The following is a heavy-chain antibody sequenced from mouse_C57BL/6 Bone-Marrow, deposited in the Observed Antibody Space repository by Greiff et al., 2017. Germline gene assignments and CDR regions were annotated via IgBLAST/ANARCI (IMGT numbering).Heavy chain of an antibody. CDR3: SLDYGSSPDY. CDR2: IYPRSGNT. CDR1: GYTFTSYG. V-gene: IGHV1-81*01. D-gene: IGHD1-1*01. Sequence: VQLQQSGAELARPGASVKLSCKASGYTFTSYGISWVKQRTGQGLEWIGEIYPRSGNTYSNEKFKGKATLTADKSSSTAYMELLSLTSEDSAVYFCSLDYGSSPDYWGQGTTLTVSS. J-gene: IGHJ2*01.